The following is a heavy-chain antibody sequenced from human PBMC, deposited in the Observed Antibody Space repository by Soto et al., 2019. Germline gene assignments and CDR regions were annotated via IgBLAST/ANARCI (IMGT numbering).Heavy chain of an antibody. Sequence: PSEILSLTCTVSGASITTYYWSWFRQPPGQGLESLGYIYHTGVTNSNPSLRGRLSISIDTAKNQFSLKLSSVTSADTAIYYCARTARVPDFWGPGILVTVSS. CDR2: IYHTGVT. CDR3: ARTARVPDF. V-gene: IGHV4-59*01. CDR1: GASITTYY. D-gene: IGHD2-2*01. J-gene: IGHJ4*02.